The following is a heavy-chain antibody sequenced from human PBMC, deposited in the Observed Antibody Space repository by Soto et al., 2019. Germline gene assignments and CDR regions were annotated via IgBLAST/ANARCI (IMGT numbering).Heavy chain of an antibody. CDR2: ISGSDGSTYSADT. D-gene: IGHD6-6*01. CDR3: ARVHIAARDY. Sequence: EVHLLESGGGLVQPGGSLRLSCAASGFTFSYYAMNWVRQAPGKGLEWVSSISGSDGSTYSADTYYADSVKGRFTISRDSSKNTLYLQMNSLRAEDTAVYYCARVHIAARDYWGQGTLVTVSS. CDR1: GFTFSYYA. V-gene: IGHV3-23*01. J-gene: IGHJ4*02.